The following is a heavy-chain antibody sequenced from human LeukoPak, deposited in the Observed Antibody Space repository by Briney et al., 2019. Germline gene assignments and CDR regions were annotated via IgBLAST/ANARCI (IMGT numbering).Heavy chain of an antibody. V-gene: IGHV3-48*01. CDR2: ISSGSGTI. CDR1: GFTFGYYG. Sequence: PGRSLRLSCAASGFTFGYYGMNWVRQAPGKGLEWISYISSGSGTIYYADSVKGRFSISRDDAKSSLYLQVNSLRVEDTAVYYCARVASAWADDYWGQGALVTVSS. D-gene: IGHD6-19*01. CDR3: ARVASAWADDY. J-gene: IGHJ4*02.